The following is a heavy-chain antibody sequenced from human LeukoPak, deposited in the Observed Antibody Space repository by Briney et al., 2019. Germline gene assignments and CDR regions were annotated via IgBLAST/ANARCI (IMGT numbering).Heavy chain of an antibody. CDR2: IYSTGST. J-gene: IGHJ4*02. D-gene: IGHD1-26*01. V-gene: IGHV3-53*01. Sequence: PGGSLRLSCAASGFTVSSNYMSWVRQPPGKGLEWVSVIYSTGSTYYAASVKGRFTISRGNSKSTLYLQMNSLRADDTAVYYCARVRDGVYSGSYFDYWGQGTLATVSS. CDR1: GFTVSSNY. CDR3: ARVRDGVYSGSYFDY.